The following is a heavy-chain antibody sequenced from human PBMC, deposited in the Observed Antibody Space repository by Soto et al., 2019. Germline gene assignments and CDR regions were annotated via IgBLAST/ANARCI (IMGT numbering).Heavy chain of an antibody. V-gene: IGHV1-18*01. CDR3: ARGVGSGSYYNQYNWFDP. J-gene: IGHJ5*02. Sequence: QVQLVQSGGEVKNPGASVKVSCKASGYTFTNYGISWVRQAPGQGLEWMGWINVYNGNTKYAQKVQGRVTMTTDTTTITAYMELRSLRSDDTALYYCARGVGSGSYYNQYNWFDPWGHGTLVTVSS. CDR1: GYTFTNYG. D-gene: IGHD3-10*01. CDR2: INVYNGNT.